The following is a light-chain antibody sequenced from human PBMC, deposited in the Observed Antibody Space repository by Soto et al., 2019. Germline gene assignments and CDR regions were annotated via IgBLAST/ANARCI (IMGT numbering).Light chain of an antibody. V-gene: IGKV1-5*01. CDR3: HQYNNWPST. Sequence: IHLTRAPSTMSAAAGDRRRINYRASQSISAWLAWYQQKPGKAPKLLIYDASNLESGVPSRFSGSGSGTEFHLTISSLQPDDFEVYYCHQYNNWPSTLGHGTKVDI. CDR2: DAS. CDR1: QSISAW. J-gene: IGKJ1*01.